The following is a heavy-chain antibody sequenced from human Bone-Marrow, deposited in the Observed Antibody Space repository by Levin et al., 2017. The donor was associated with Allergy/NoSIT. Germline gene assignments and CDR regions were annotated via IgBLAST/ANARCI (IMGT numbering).Heavy chain of an antibody. D-gene: IGHD2-15*01. CDR1: GYIFTDYY. V-gene: IGHV1-2*02. CDR2: INPDTGGT. CDR3: ARSLVAPLFES. Sequence: ASVKVSCKASGYIFTDYYIHWVRQAPGQGLEWMAWINPDTGGTYHAQKFQGRVTMTADTSITTAFMQLSGLRYDDTAIYYCARSLVAPLFESWGQGTLVTVSS. J-gene: IGHJ4*02.